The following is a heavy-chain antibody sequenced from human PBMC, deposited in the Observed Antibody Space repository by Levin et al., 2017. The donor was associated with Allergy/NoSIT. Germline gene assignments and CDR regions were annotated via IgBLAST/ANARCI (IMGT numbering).Heavy chain of an antibody. V-gene: IGHV2-70*11. D-gene: IGHD3-10*01. J-gene: IGHJ3*01. CDR3: ARSFGTAYGPFTFDF. Sequence: QTLSLTCTFSWFSLTTSGMCVSWIRQPPGKALEWLARIDWDDETYYATSLKTRLTISKDTSKNQVVLTVTNMDPVDTAMYFCARSFGTAYGPFTFDFWGHGKMVTVSS. CDR1: WFSLTTSGMC. CDR2: IDWDDET.